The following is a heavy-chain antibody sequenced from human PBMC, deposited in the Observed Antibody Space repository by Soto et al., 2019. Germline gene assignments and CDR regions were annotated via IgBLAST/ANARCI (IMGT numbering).Heavy chain of an antibody. Sequence: QVQLVEAGGGLVKPGGSLRLSCAASGFTFSDYYMSWIRQAPGKGLERVSYISSSGSTIYYADYVKGRFTISRDNAKHSLYLQMNSLRAEDTAVYYCVRIVGATAWVGYWGQGTLVTVSS. J-gene: IGHJ4*02. CDR2: ISSSGSTI. CDR3: VRIVGATAWVGY. D-gene: IGHD1-26*01. V-gene: IGHV3-11*01. CDR1: GFTFSDYY.